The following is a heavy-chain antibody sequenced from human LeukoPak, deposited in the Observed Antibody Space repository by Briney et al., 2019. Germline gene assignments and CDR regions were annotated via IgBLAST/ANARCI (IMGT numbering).Heavy chain of an antibody. J-gene: IGHJ6*02. CDR2: IHDSGST. V-gene: IGHV4-59*08. Sequence: SETLSLTCTVSGGSISSYYWSWIRQPPGKGLEWIGYIHDSGSTNYNPSLKSRVTISLDTSKKQFSLKLTSVTATDTAVFYCARHYYGSGSSPMDVWGQGTTVTVSS. D-gene: IGHD3-10*01. CDR1: GGSISSYY. CDR3: ARHYYGSGSSPMDV.